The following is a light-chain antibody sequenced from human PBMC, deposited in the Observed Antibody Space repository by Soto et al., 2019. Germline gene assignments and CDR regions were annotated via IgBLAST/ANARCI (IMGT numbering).Light chain of an antibody. CDR3: QQYSMAPLT. V-gene: IGKV3-20*01. CDR2: GAS. J-gene: IGKJ1*01. Sequence: EIVLTHSPGTLSFSTGEGATLSFRASLTISDNYLAWYQQKAGQAPRLVIFGASSRATGIPDRFSASGSGTDFTLTISRLEPEDFAVYYCQQYSMAPLTFGQGTKVDIK. CDR1: LTISDNY.